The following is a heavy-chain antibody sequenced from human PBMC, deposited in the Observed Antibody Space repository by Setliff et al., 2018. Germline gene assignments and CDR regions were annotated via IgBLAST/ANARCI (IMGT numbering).Heavy chain of an antibody. CDR3: ARDFGSYFFDY. Sequence: PGGSLRLSCAASGFTFSDYYMNWTRQAPGKGLEWVSYISRGGNTIYYADSVKGRFTISRDNAKNSLYLQMNSLRAEDTAVYYCARDFGSYFFDYWGQGTLVTVSS. CDR2: ISRGGNTI. J-gene: IGHJ4*02. V-gene: IGHV3-11*04. CDR1: GFTFSDYY. D-gene: IGHD3-16*01.